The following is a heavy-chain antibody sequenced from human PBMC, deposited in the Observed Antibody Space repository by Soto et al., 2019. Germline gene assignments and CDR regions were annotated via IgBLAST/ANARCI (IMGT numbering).Heavy chain of an antibody. CDR1: GFTFNNYD. D-gene: IGHD3-22*01. V-gene: IGHV3-30*03. Sequence: QVQLVESGGGVVQPGRSLRLCSAASGFTFNNYDMHWVRQSPGKGLEWVAVTSYDGNNRYYADSVKGRFTISRDNSKNTLSLQMNSLRPEDTAVYYCAIVLSVIVAASFDIWGQGTMVTVSS. CDR3: AIVLSVIVAASFDI. J-gene: IGHJ3*02. CDR2: TSYDGNNR.